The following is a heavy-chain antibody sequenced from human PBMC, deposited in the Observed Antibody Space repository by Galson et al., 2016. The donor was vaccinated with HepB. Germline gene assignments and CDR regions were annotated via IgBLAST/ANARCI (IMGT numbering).Heavy chain of an antibody. D-gene: IGHD4-17*01. V-gene: IGHV3-7*01. CDR3: ARFDYGDYNDAFDI. Sequence: SLRLSCAASGFTFSSHWMSWVRQAPGKGLEWVANIKQDGSEKYYVDSVKGRFSISRDNGKDSLYLQMNSLRAEDTALYYCARFDYGDYNDAFDIWGQGTMATGSS. CDR2: IKQDGSEK. J-gene: IGHJ3*02. CDR1: GFTFSSHW.